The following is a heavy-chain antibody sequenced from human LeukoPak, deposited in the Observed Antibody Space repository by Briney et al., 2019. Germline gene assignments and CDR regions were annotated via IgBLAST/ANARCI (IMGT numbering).Heavy chain of an antibody. Sequence: GGSLRLSCAASGFTFSSYWMSWVRQAPGKGLEWVANIKQDGSEKYYVDSVKGRFTISRDNAKNSLYLQMNSLRAEDTAVYYCARDIVDSSSWYYFDYRGQGTLVTVSS. CDR2: IKQDGSEK. D-gene: IGHD6-13*01. V-gene: IGHV3-7*01. CDR1: GFTFSSYW. CDR3: ARDIVDSSSWYYFDY. J-gene: IGHJ4*02.